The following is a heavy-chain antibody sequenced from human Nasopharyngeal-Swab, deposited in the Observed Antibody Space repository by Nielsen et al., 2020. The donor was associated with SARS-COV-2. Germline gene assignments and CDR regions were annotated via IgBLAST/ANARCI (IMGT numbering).Heavy chain of an antibody. V-gene: IGHV5-51*01. CDR3: ALSSSSSGAYFA. Sequence: GESLKISCKASGYTFTSNWLGWVRHMSGKGLEWMGFIYPSDSQTTYSPSFQGQVIISVDKSIATAYLQWRSLKAPDSGIYYCALSSSSSGAYFAWGQGTLVTVSS. CDR1: GYTFTSNW. CDR2: IYPSDSQT. J-gene: IGHJ5*02. D-gene: IGHD2/OR15-2a*01.